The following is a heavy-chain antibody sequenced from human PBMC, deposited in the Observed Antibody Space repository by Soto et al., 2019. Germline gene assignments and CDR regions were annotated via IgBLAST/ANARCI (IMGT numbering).Heavy chain of an antibody. CDR2: IYHSGST. CDR3: ARGGDVIAFDS. J-gene: IGHJ3*02. V-gene: IGHV4-30-2*01. CDR1: GGSISSGGYS. D-gene: IGHD2-21*01. Sequence: QLQLQESGSGLVKPSQTLSLTCAVSGGSISSGGYSWSWIRQPPGNGLEWIGYIYHSGSTYYNPSLMSRVTVSVDRSKNQFSLKLSSVTAADTAVYYGARGGDVIAFDSWGQGPMVTVCS.